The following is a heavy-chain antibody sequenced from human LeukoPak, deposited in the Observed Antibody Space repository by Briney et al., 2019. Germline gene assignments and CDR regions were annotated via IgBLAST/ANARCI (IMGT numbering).Heavy chain of an antibody. Sequence: GGSLRLSCVASGFTFGSYGIHWVRRAPGKGLEWVAFIWYDGSNKYYGESVKGRVTISRDNSKNTVYLHMNSLRVEDTALYYCARDWQQLFAFDVWGQGIMVTVSS. CDR2: IWYDGSNK. CDR1: GFTFGSYG. J-gene: IGHJ3*01. D-gene: IGHD6-13*01. CDR3: ARDWQQLFAFDV. V-gene: IGHV3-33*01.